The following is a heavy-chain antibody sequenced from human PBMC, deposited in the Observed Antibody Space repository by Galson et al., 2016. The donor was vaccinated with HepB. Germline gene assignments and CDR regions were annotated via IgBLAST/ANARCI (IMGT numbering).Heavy chain of an antibody. CDR2: ISGYSGDT. CDR3: ARDFSSSGGFDF. Sequence: SVKVSCKASGYTFTRYNFNWVRQAPGQGFEWMGWISGYSGDTNYAQKLEDRVVLTRDTSTTTAYMELRSLTSDDTAVYYCARDFSSSGGFDFWGQGTLVTVSS. CDR1: GYTFTRYN. V-gene: IGHV1-18*01. D-gene: IGHD6-6*01. J-gene: IGHJ4*02.